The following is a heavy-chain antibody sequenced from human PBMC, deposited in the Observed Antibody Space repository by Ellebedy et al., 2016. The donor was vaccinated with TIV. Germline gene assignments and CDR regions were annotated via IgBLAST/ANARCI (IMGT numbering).Heavy chain of an antibody. Sequence: MPSETLSLTCTVSGGSISNSDYYWNWIRQPPGKGLEWIGSIYYSGSTYYNPSLKSRVTVSVDTSKNQFSLNLSSVTAADTAVYYCARDPALPRGRFDTWGQGTTVTVSS. J-gene: IGHJ6*02. V-gene: IGHV4-39*07. CDR3: ARDPALPRGRFDT. CDR2: IYYSGST. CDR1: GGSISNSDYY.